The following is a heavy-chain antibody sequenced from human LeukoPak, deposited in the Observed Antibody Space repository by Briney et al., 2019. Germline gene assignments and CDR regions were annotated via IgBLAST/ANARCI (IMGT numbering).Heavy chain of an antibody. Sequence: GGSLRLSCAASGFTFSNAWMSWVRQAPGKGLEWVGRIKSNTDGGTTDYAAPVKGRFTISRDDSKNTLYLQMNSLKTEDTAVYYCTTDPDYWGQGTLVTVSS. J-gene: IGHJ4*02. CDR1: GFTFSNAW. CDR2: IKSNTDGGTT. V-gene: IGHV3-15*01. CDR3: TTDPDY.